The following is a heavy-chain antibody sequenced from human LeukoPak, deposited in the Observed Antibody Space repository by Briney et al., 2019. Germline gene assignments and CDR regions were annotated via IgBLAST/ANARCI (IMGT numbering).Heavy chain of an antibody. Sequence: GASVKVSCKASGGTFSSYAISWVRQAPGQGLEWMGGIIPIFGTANYAQKFQGRVTITADESTSTAYMELSSLRSEDTAVYYCAVVPAAQRDYYYYGMDVWGQGTMVTVSS. CDR3: AVVPAAQRDYYYYGMDV. D-gene: IGHD2-2*01. V-gene: IGHV1-69*13. CDR2: IIPIFGTA. CDR1: GGTFSSYA. J-gene: IGHJ6*02.